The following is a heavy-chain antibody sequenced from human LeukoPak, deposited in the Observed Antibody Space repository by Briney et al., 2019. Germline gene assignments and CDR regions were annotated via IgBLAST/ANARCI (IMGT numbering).Heavy chain of an antibody. CDR3: ARDRYYCYGMDV. J-gene: IGHJ6*02. Sequence: SETLSLTCTVSGGSISSYYWSWIRQPPGKGLEWIGYIYYSGSANYNPSLKSRVTISVDTSKNQFSLKLSSVTAADTAVYYCARDRYYCYGMDVWGQGTTVTVSS. CDR1: GGSISSYY. CDR2: IYYSGSA. V-gene: IGHV4-59*01.